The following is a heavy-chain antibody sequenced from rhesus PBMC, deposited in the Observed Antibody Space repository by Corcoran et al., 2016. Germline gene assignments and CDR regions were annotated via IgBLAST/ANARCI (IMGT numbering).Heavy chain of an antibody. CDR2: IYCSGGVT. Sequence: QVQLQESGPGLVKPSETLSLTCAVSGGSISDDHYWSWIRQPPGKGLEGIGYIYCSGGVTNSNPSLKHPVTISVYTSKHRCSLTLRSVTAAEPPVYYCAVVDAATAYYFDCWGQGVLVTVSS. D-gene: IGHD5-12*01. CDR3: AVVDAATAYYFDC. J-gene: IGHJ4*01. CDR1: GGSISDDHY. V-gene: IGHV4-106*01.